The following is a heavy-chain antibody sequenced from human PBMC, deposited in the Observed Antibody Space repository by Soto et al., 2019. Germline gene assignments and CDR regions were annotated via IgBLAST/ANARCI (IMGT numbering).Heavy chain of an antibody. CDR3: ATPHVCSRIEWCAFDI. V-gene: IGHV5-51*01. D-gene: IGHD2-2*01. J-gene: IGHJ3*02. Sequence: GESLKISCKGSGYSFTSYWIGWVRQMPGQGLEWMGIIYPGDSDTRYSPPCQGQVTISAAKSISTAYLQWSSLKASDTAMYYCATPHVCSRIEWCAFDIWGQGTMVTVSS. CDR1: GYSFTSYW. CDR2: IYPGDSDT.